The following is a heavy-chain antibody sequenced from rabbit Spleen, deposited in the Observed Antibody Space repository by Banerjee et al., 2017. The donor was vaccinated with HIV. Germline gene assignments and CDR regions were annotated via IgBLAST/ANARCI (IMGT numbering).Heavy chain of an antibody. J-gene: IGHJ6*01. D-gene: IGHD6-1*01. Sequence: QSLEESGGDLVKPGASLTLTCIASGVSFSGDSYMCWVRQAPGKGLEWVVCIDAGSSGFTYFASWAKGRFTISKASSTAVTLQMTRLTAADTATYFCARSTYGYDDYADLYYAAMALWGPGTLVTVS. V-gene: IGHV1S40*01. CDR3: ARSTYGYDDYADLYYAAMAL. CDR1: GVSFSGDSY. CDR2: IDAGSSGFT.